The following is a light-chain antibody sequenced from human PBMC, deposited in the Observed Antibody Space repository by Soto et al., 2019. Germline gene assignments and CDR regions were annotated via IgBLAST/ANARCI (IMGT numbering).Light chain of an antibody. J-gene: IGKJ1*01. CDR1: QSVRTN. V-gene: IGKV3-15*01. CDR2: GAS. Sequence: EIVMTQSPATLSVSPGDRATLSCWASQSVRTNLAWYQQKPGQAPRLLIYGASTRATGIPARFSGSGSGTDFTLTVSSLQSEDFAVYHCQQYDNWPPWTFGQGTRVEIK. CDR3: QQYDNWPPWT.